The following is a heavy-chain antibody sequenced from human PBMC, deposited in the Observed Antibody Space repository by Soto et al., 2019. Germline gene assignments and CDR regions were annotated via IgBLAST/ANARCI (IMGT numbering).Heavy chain of an antibody. J-gene: IGHJ4*02. CDR2: ISGSGGST. Sequence: EVQLLESGGGLVQPGGSLRLSCAASGFTFSSYAMSWVRQAPGKGLEWVSAISGSGGSTYYADSVKGRFTISRDNSKNTLYLQMNSLRAEDTAVYYSAKDLQGWGYPPYFDYWVQGTLPTVSS. V-gene: IGHV3-23*01. CDR3: AKDLQGWGYPPYFDY. D-gene: IGHD3-16*01. CDR1: GFTFSSYA.